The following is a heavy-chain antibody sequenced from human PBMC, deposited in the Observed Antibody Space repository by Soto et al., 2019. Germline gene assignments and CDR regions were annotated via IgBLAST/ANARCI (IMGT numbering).Heavy chain of an antibody. V-gene: IGHV4-39*01. J-gene: IGHJ4*02. Sequence: SETLSLTCTVSGGSVSNSNYYWGWIRQSPGKGLEWIGSVYYRGRSYSKSSVKSRVTVSVDTSKNQFSLNLNSVTASDTAVYYCVSQRTSVLTQAYFDYWGPGALVTVSS. CDR2: VYYRGRS. D-gene: IGHD2-8*01. CDR1: GGSVSNSNYY. CDR3: VSQRTSVLTQAYFDY.